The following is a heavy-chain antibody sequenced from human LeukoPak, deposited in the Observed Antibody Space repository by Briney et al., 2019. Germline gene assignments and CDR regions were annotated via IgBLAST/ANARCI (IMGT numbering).Heavy chain of an antibody. D-gene: IGHD6-13*01. CDR2: ISYSGST. CDR1: GGSISSNLYY. J-gene: IGHJ4*02. Sequence: SETLSLTCTVSGGSISSNLYYWGWIRQPPGKGLEWIGSISYSGSTYYNPSLKSRVTISVYTSKNRFSLKLSSVTATDTAVYYCARHGGAAAGRNFDYWGQGTLVTVSS. CDR3: ARHGGAAAGRNFDY. V-gene: IGHV4-39*01.